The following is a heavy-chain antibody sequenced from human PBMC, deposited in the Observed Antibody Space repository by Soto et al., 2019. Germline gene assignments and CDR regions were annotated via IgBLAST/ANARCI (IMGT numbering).Heavy chain of an antibody. D-gene: IGHD3-10*01. CDR2: ISWNSGSI. CDR3: AKDMSRLPWFGELLDY. Sequence: GGSLRLSCAASGFTFDDYAMHWVRQAPGKGLEWVSGISWNSGSIGYADSVKGRFTISRDNAKNSLYLQMNSLRAEDKALYYCAKDMSRLPWFGELLDYWGQGTLVTVSS. CDR1: GFTFDDYA. J-gene: IGHJ4*02. V-gene: IGHV3-9*01.